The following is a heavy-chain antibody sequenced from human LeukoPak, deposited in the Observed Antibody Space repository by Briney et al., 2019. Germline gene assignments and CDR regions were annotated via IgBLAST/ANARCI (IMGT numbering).Heavy chain of an antibody. J-gene: IGHJ4*02. CDR3: AREEYTYGFYY. V-gene: IGHV1-2*02. CDR2: INPNSGDT. Sequence: EASVKVSCKASGYTFTGYYMHWLRQAPGQGLEWMGWINPNSGDTNYAQKFQGRVTMTKDTSISTAYMELNRLRSDDTAMYYCAREEYTYGFYYWGQGTLVTVSS. CDR1: GYTFTGYY. D-gene: IGHD5-18*01.